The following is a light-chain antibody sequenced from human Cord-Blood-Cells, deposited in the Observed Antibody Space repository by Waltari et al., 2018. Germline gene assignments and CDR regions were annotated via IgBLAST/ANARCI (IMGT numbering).Light chain of an antibody. CDR2: DVS. J-gene: IGLJ1*01. Sequence: QSALTQPRSVSGSPGQSVTISCPGPSCDVGGYHHVSWYQQHPGKAPKLMIYDVSKRPSGVPDRFSGSKSGNTASLTISGLQAEDEADYYCCSYAGSYTYVFGTGTKVTVL. CDR3: CSYAGSYTYV. CDR1: SCDVGGYHH. V-gene: IGLV2-11*01.